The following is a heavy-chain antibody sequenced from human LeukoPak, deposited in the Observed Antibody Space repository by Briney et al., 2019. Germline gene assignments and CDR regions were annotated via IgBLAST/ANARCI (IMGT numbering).Heavy chain of an antibody. D-gene: IGHD1-26*01. CDR2: INYSGTT. Sequence: SETLSLTCTVSGYSISNGYYWGWIRQPPGKGLEWIATINYSGTTHYNPSLKSRVTISADTSNNQFSLKLNSVTAADTAVYHCARGRWISGNYYNFDSWGQGTLVTVSS. CDR3: ARGRWISGNYYNFDS. CDR1: GYSISNGYY. J-gene: IGHJ4*02. V-gene: IGHV4-38-2*02.